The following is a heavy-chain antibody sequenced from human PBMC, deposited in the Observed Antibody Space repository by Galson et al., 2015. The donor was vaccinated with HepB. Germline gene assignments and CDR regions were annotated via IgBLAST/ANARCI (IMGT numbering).Heavy chain of an antibody. CDR3: ARMASAAAGSETDY. V-gene: IGHV2-70*11. D-gene: IGHD6-13*01. J-gene: IGHJ4*02. CDR1: GFSLSTSGMC. Sequence: PALVKPTQTLTLTCTFSGFSLSTSGMCVSWIRQPPGKALEWLARIDWDDDKYYSTSLKTRLTISKDTSKNQVVLTMTNMDPVDTATYYCARMASAAAGSETDYWGQGTLVTVSS. CDR2: IDWDDDK.